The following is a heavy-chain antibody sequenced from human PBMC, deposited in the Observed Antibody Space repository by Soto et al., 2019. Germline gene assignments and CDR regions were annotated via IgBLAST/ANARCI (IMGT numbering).Heavy chain of an antibody. CDR2: IYWNDDK. CDR1: GFSLSTSGVG. J-gene: IGHJ4*02. CDR3: AHSVHTVTTNRYFDY. V-gene: IGHV2-5*01. D-gene: IGHD4-17*01. Sequence: ESGPTLVKPTQTLTLTCTFSGFSLSTSGVGVGWIRQPPGKALEWLALIYWNDDKRYSPSLKSRLTITKDTSKNQVVLTMTNMDPVDTATYYCAHSVHTVTTNRYFDYWGQGTLVTVSS.